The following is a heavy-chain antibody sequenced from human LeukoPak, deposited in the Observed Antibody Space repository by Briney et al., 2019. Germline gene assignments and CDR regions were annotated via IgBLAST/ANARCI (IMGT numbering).Heavy chain of an antibody. V-gene: IGHV4-4*09. CDR3: ARGRYCSADICSGGDAFDI. J-gene: IGHJ3*02. D-gene: IGHD2-15*01. CDR2: IYTSGST. Sequence: SETLSLTCTVSGGSISSYYWSWIRQPPGKGLEWIGYIYTSGSTNYNPSLKSRVTISVDTSKNQFSLKLSSVTAADTAVYYCARGRYCSADICSGGDAFDIWGQGTMVSVSS. CDR1: GGSISSYY.